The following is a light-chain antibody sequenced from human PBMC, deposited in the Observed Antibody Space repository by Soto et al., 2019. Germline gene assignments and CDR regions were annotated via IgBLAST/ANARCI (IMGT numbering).Light chain of an antibody. CDR3: SSYTSVSTVV. CDR1: SSDVGGYNH. J-gene: IGLJ2*01. V-gene: IGLV2-14*03. Sequence: QSALTQPASVSESPGQSITISCTGTSSDVGGYNHVSWYQHHPGKAPKLIIYDVSNRPSGVSNRFSGSKSGNTASLTISGLQAEDEGDYYCSSYTSVSTVVFGGGTKVTVL. CDR2: DVS.